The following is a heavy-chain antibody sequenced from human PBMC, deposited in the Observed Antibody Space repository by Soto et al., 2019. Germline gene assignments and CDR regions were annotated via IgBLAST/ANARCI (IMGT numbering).Heavy chain of an antibody. V-gene: IGHV4-4*07. CDR2: VYSSGTT. D-gene: IGHD3-10*01. J-gene: IGHJ4*02. Sequence: SETLSLTCSVSGGSINSYWWSWIRQRAGKGLEWIGRVYSSGTTDYNPSPNSRATMSVETSKNQFSLKLSSVTAADTAVYYCARDIGSFAYGVGYWGQGIQVTVSS. CDR3: ARDIGSFAYGVGY. CDR1: GGSINSYW.